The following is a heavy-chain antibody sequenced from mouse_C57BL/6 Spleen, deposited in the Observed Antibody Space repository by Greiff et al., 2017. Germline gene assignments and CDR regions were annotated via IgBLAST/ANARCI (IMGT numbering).Heavy chain of an antibody. CDR1: GYTFTSYW. J-gene: IGHJ2*01. CDR3: ARFLWDYDNFDY. D-gene: IGHD2-4*01. V-gene: IGHV1-72*01. CDR2: IDPNSGGT. Sequence: QVHVKQSGAELVKPGASVKLSCKASGYTFTSYWMHWVKQRPGRGLEWIGRIDPNSGGTKYNEKFKSKATLTVDKPSSTAYMQLSSLTSEDSAVYYCARFLWDYDNFDYWGQGTTLTVSS.